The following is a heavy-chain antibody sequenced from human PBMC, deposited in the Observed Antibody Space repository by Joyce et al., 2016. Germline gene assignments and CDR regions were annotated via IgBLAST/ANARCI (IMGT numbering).Heavy chain of an antibody. CDR1: DDSIRRSTFY. J-gene: IGHJ6*02. V-gene: IGHV4-39*01. D-gene: IGHD3-10*01. Sequence: QLQLQESGPGLVKPSETLSLTCTVSDDSIRRSTFYWGWIRQPPGKGLEWIGTTYHGGKTSYIPSLNSRVAITVNTPKRQFALKVISVTAADTTVYYCARHVGPTPYGSGEYYYHYGMDVWGRGITVSVSS. CDR2: TYHGGKT. CDR3: ARHVGPTPYGSGEYYYHYGMDV.